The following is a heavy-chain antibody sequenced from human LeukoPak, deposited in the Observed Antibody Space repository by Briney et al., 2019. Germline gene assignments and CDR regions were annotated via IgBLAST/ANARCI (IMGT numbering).Heavy chain of an antibody. V-gene: IGHV3-48*03. J-gene: IGHJ4*02. D-gene: IGHD1-7*01. CDR2: ISSSGSTI. Sequence: GGSLGLSCAASGFTFSSYEMNWVRQAPGKGLEWVSYISSSGSTIYYADSVKGRFTISRDNAKNSLYLQMNSLRAEDTAVYYCASQVNWNYNYWGQGTLVTVPS. CDR3: ASQVNWNYNY. CDR1: GFTFSSYE.